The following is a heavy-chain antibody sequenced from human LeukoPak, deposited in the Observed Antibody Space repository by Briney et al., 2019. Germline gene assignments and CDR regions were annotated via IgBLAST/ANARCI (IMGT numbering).Heavy chain of an antibody. CDR2: IKQDGSEK. CDR1: GFTFTTYW. V-gene: IGHV3-7*01. D-gene: IGHD6-19*01. CDR3: ARGPNIALAGPEYYFDY. J-gene: IGHJ4*02. Sequence: PGGSLRLSCAASGFTFTTYWMSWVRQAPGKGLEWVGNIKQDGSEKYYVDSVKGRFTISRDNVKKSLYLQMNSLRAEDTAVYYCARGPNIALAGPEYYFDYWGQGSLVTVSS.